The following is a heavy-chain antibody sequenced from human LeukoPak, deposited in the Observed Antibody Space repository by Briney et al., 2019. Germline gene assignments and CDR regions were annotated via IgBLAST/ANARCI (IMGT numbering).Heavy chain of an antibody. CDR2: ISYDGSNK. V-gene: IGHV3-30-3*01. J-gene: IGHJ5*02. Sequence: GGSLRLSCSASGFIFSPYAMHWVRQAPGKGLEWVAVISYDGSNKYYADSVKGRFTISRDNSKNTLYLQMNSLRAEDTAVYYCARDRYGDYRITSSFDPWGQGTLVTVSS. D-gene: IGHD4-17*01. CDR3: ARDRYGDYRITSSFDP. CDR1: GFIFSPYA.